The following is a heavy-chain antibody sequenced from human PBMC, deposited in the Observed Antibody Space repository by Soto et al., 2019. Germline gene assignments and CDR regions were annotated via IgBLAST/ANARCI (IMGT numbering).Heavy chain of an antibody. J-gene: IGHJ4*02. Sequence: EVQLVESGGGLVKPGGSLRLSCAASGFTFSSHSMNWVRQAPGKGLEWVSSISSSSSFIYYADSVKGRFTISRDNAKNSLYLQMNSLRAEDTAMFYCARSYDILTGYSGFDYWGQGTLVTVSS. CDR1: GFTFSSHS. CDR2: ISSSSSFI. V-gene: IGHV3-21*01. CDR3: ARSYDILTGYSGFDY. D-gene: IGHD3-9*01.